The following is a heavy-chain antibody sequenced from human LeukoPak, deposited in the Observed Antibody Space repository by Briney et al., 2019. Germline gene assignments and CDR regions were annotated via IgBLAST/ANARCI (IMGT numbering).Heavy chain of an antibody. V-gene: IGHV4-34*01. J-gene: IGHJ6*02. CDR2: IYYSGST. CDR1: GGSFSGYY. Sequence: SETLSLTCAVYGGSFSGYYWSWIRQPPGKGLEWIGSIYYSGSTYYNPSLKSRVTISVDTSKNQFSLKLSSVTAADTAVYYCARHGGGFWSGYYQYGMDVWGQGTTVTVSS. D-gene: IGHD3-3*01. CDR3: ARHGGGFWSGYYQYGMDV.